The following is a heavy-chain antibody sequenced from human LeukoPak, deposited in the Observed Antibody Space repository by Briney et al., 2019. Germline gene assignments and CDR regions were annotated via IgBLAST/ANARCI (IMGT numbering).Heavy chain of an antibody. CDR3: ARHEGIAVAVYFDY. V-gene: IGHV4-59*08. D-gene: IGHD6-19*01. CDR1: GGSISSYY. J-gene: IGHJ4*02. CDR2: IYYSGSA. Sequence: SETLSLTCTVSGGSISSYYWSWIRQPPGKGLEWIGYIYYSGSANYNPSLKSRVTISVDTSKNQFSLKLSSVTAADTAVYYCARHEGIAVAVYFDYWGQGTLVTVSS.